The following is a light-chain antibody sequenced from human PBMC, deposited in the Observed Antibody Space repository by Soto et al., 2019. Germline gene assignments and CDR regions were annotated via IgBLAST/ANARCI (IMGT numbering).Light chain of an antibody. CDR2: AVS. J-gene: IGLJ1*01. CDR3: SSYTSSSTLLQV. Sequence: QSVLTQPASVSGSPGQSITISCTGTSSDVGGYNYVSWYQQHPGKAPKLMIYAVSNRPSGVSNRFFGSKSGNTASLTNAGLQAEDEADYYCSSYTSSSTLLQVFGTRTKLTVL. CDR1: SSDVGGYNY. V-gene: IGLV2-14*01.